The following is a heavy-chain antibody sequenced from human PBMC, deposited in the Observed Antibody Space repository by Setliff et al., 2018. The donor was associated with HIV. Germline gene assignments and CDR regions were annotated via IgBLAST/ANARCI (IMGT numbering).Heavy chain of an antibody. CDR2: IHASGKT. Sequence: NPSETLSLTCTVSGDTDFYWNWIRQPPGRGLEWIGYIHASGKTNYNPSLKSRVTISLDTSKMQFSLHLTSVTAADTAVYYCARGNNDLESFDYWGQGALVTVSS. V-gene: IGHV4-4*09. D-gene: IGHD3-3*01. CDR3: ARGNNDLESFDY. CDR1: GDTDFY. J-gene: IGHJ4*02.